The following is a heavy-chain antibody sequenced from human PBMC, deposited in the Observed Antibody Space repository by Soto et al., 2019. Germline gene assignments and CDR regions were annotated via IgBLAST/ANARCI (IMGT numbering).Heavy chain of an antibody. D-gene: IGHD5-18*01. CDR1: GFTFSSYG. CDR2: ISYDGSNK. J-gene: IGHJ4*02. V-gene: IGHV3-30*18. Sequence: QVQLVESGGGVVQPGRSLRLSCAASGFTFSSYGMHWVRQAPGKGLEWVAVISYDGSNKYYADSVKGRFTISRDNSKNTLYLQMNSLRAEDTAVYYCAKDRYSYGFPIDYWGQGTLVTVSS. CDR3: AKDRYSYGFPIDY.